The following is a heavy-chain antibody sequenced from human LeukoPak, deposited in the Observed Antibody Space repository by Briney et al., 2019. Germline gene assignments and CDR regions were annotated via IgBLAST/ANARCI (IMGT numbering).Heavy chain of an antibody. CDR2: INPNSGGT. D-gene: IGHD6-13*01. CDR1: GYTFTGYY. CDR3: ATAAGTSFGLYYYYYYGMDV. V-gene: IGHV1-2*02. J-gene: IGHJ6*02. Sequence: GASVKVSCKASGYTFTGYYMHWVRQAPGQGLEWMGWINPNSGGTNYAQKFQGRVTMTRDTSISTAYMELSRLRSDDTAVYYCATAAGTSFGLYYYYYYGMDVWGQGTTATVSS.